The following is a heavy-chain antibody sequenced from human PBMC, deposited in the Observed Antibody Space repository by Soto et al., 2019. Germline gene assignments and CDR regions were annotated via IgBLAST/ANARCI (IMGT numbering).Heavy chain of an antibody. D-gene: IGHD3-10*01. CDR2: ISGSGGST. V-gene: IGHV3-23*01. CDR3: AKTIGDYYYMDV. J-gene: IGHJ6*03. CDR1: GFTFSSYA. Sequence: EVQLLESGGGLVQPGGSLRLSCAASGFTFSSYAMSWVRQAPGKGLEWVSAISGSGGSTYYADSVKGRFTISRDNSKNALYLQMNSLRAEDTAVYYCAKTIGDYYYMDVWGKGTTVTVSS.